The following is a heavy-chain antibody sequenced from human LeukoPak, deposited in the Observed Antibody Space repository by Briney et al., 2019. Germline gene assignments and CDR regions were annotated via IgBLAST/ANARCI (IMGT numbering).Heavy chain of an antibody. CDR3: ARVSGINDYVWGSYRYKGGYYFDY. Sequence: ASVKVSCKASGYTFTSYGISWVRQAPGQGLEWMGWISAYNGNTNYAQKLQGRVTMTTDTSTSTAYMELRSLRSDDTAVYYCARVSGINDYVWGSYRYKGGYYFDYWGQGTLVTVSS. CDR1: GYTFTSYG. V-gene: IGHV1-18*01. J-gene: IGHJ4*02. D-gene: IGHD3-16*02. CDR2: ISAYNGNT.